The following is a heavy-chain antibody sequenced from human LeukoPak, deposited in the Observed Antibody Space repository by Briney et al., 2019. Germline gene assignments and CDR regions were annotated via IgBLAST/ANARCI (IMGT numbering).Heavy chain of an antibody. CDR1: GYTFTSYG. J-gene: IGHJ4*02. CDR3: ARDTLMDILTPPDY. V-gene: IGHV1-18*01. Sequence: ASVKVSCKASGYTFTSYGISWVRQAPGQGLVCMGWISAYNGNTNYAQKLQGRVTMTTDTSTITAYMELRSLRSDDTAVYYCARDTLMDILTPPDYWGQGTLVTVSS. CDR2: ISAYNGNT. D-gene: IGHD3-9*01.